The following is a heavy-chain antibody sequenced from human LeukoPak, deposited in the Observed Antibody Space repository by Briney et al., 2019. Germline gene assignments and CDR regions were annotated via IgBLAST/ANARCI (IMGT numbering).Heavy chain of an antibody. Sequence: PSETLSLTCAVSGGSISSGGYSWSWIRQPPGKGLEWIGYIYHSGSTYYNPSLKSRVTISVDRSKNQFSLKLSSVTAADTAVYYCARDGGDWYFDYWGQGTLVTVSS. J-gene: IGHJ4*02. V-gene: IGHV4-30-2*01. CDR2: IYHSGST. CDR3: ARDGGDWYFDY. CDR1: GGSISSGGYS. D-gene: IGHD2-21*02.